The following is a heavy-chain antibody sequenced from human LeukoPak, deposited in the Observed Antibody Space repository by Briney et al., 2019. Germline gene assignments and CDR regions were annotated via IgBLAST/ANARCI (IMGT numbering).Heavy chain of an antibody. CDR3: ARVGILTGYYYYYGMDV. Sequence: ASVKVSCKASGYTFTSYGISWVRQAPGQGLEWMGWISAYKGNTNYAQKLQGRVTMTTDTSTSTAYMELRSLRSDDTAVYYCARVGILTGYYYYYGMDVWGQGTTVTVSS. J-gene: IGHJ6*02. CDR1: GYTFTSYG. D-gene: IGHD3-9*01. V-gene: IGHV1-18*01. CDR2: ISAYKGNT.